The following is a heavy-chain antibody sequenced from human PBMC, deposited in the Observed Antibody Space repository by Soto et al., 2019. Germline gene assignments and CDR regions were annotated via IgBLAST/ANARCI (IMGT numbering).Heavy chain of an antibody. CDR3: AIVRPTNNWYSFAV. Sequence: QLRLQESGPGLVRPSEPLSLTCTVSGGSISSGTSYWGWIRQSPGKGLEWIGSMYYTGTTDYNSSLKSRATISVDMSKNQCSLKRSSVTAADTAVYFCAIVRPTNNWYSFAVWGQGSLVTVS. V-gene: IGHV4-39*01. CDR2: MYYTGTT. CDR1: GGSISSGTSY. D-gene: IGHD1-1*01. J-gene: IGHJ3*01.